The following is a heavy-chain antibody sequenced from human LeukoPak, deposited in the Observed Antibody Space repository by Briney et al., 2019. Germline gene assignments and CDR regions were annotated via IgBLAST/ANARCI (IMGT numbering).Heavy chain of an antibody. D-gene: IGHD6-19*01. CDR2: IIPIFGTA. CDR1: GGTFSSYA. V-gene: IGHV1-69*13. J-gene: IGHJ4*02. CDR3: ARDLRFKGSIAVAGVLDY. Sequence: SVKVSCKASGGTFSSYAISWVRQAPGQGLEWMGGIIPIFGTANYAQKFQGRVTITADESTSTAYMELRSLRSDDTAVYYCARDLRFKGSIAVAGVLDYWGQGTLVTVSS.